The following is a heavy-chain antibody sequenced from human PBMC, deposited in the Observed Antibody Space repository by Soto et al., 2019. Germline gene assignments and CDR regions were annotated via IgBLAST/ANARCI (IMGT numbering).Heavy chain of an antibody. D-gene: IGHD3-3*01. CDR1: GFTFSSYS. Sequence: EVQLVESGGGLVKPGGSLRLFCAASGFTFSSYSMNWVRQAPGKGLEWVSSISSSSSYIYYADSVKGRFTISRDNAKNSLYLQMNSLRAEDTAVYYCARENYDFWSGFDYWGQGTLVTVSS. CDR2: ISSSSSYI. V-gene: IGHV3-21*01. CDR3: ARENYDFWSGFDY. J-gene: IGHJ4*02.